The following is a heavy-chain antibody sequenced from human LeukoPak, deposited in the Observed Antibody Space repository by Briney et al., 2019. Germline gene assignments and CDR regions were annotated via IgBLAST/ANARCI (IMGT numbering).Heavy chain of an antibody. CDR1: GFTFSTYG. D-gene: IGHD6-19*01. V-gene: IGHV3-23*01. J-gene: IGHJ4*02. Sequence: GGSLRLSCAASGFTFSTYGMSWVRQAPGKGLEWVSTISGSGGTTNYADSVKGRFTISRDNSKNTLYLQMNSLRAEDTAVYYCAKDKEWLTSDGVKDYWGQGTLVTVSS. CDR2: ISGSGGTT. CDR3: AKDKEWLTSDGVKDY.